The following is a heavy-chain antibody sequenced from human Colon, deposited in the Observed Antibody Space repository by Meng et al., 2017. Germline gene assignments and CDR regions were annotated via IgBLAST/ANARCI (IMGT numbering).Heavy chain of an antibody. CDR3: TTWYGEY. CDR1: GDSVSSNRAL. V-gene: IGHV6-1*01. J-gene: IGHJ4*02. CDR2: TYYRSEWQN. D-gene: IGHD3-10*01. Sequence: QVQLQQSGPGLVQPSQTLSLPCAISGDSVSSNRALWHWVRQSPSRGLEWLGQTYYRSEWQNHYGVSVKSRITINADTSRNHFSLHLNSVTPEDTAVYYCTTWYGEYWGQGTLVTVSS.